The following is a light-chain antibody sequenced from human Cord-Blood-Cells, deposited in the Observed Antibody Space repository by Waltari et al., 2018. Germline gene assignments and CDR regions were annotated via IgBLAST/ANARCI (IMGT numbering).Light chain of an antibody. CDR3: QQYNNWRTWT. Sequence: EIVMTQSPATLSVSPGERATLSCRASQSVSSNLAWYQQKPGQAPRLLIYGASTRATGIPVRLSGSGSRTEFTLTISSLKFEDFAVYYCQQYNNWRTWTFGQGTKVEIK. CDR1: QSVSSN. CDR2: GAS. V-gene: IGKV3-15*01. J-gene: IGKJ1*01.